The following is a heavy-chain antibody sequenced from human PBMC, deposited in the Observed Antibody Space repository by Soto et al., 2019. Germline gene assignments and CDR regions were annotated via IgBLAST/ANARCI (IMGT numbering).Heavy chain of an antibody. CDR1: GFTFSSYW. Sequence: EVQLVEYGGGLVQPGGSLRLSCAASGFTFSSYWMSWVRQAPGKGLEWVANIKQDGSEKYYVDSVKGRFTISRDNAKNSLYLQMNSLRAEDTAVYYCARDRGYCSSGSCYILWFDPWGQGTLVTVSS. CDR3: ARDRGYCSSGSCYILWFDP. V-gene: IGHV3-7*01. CDR2: IKQDGSEK. J-gene: IGHJ5*02. D-gene: IGHD2-15*01.